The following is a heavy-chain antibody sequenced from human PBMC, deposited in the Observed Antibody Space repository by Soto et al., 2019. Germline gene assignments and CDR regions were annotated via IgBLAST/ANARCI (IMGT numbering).Heavy chain of an antibody. J-gene: IGHJ4*02. V-gene: IGHV5-51*01. Sequence: GESLKISCKGSGYSFSSSWIGWVRQMPGKGLEWMGIIYPGYSDTRYSPSFQGQVTISADKSISTAYLQWSSLKASDTAMYYCARHTKLYTKTYYFDYWGQGTQVTVSS. D-gene: IGHD2-8*01. CDR3: ARHTKLYTKTYYFDY. CDR1: GYSFSSSW. CDR2: IYPGYSDT.